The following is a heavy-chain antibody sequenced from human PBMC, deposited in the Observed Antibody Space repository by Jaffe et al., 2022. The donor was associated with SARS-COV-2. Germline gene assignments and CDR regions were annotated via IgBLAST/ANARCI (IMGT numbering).Heavy chain of an antibody. CDR1: GFTFSSYG. CDR3: ARSRGTSLWRDYFYGMDD. CDR2: IWYDGGDK. D-gene: IGHD1-1*01. Sequence: QVHLVESGGGVVQTGRSLRLSCAASGFTFSSYGMHWVRQAPGKGLEWVTSIWYDGGDKYYADSVKGRFTISRDNSKNTLYLQMSSLRAEDTAVYYCARSRGTSLWRDYFYGMDDWGQGTTVTVSS. V-gene: IGHV3-33*01. J-gene: IGHJ6*02.